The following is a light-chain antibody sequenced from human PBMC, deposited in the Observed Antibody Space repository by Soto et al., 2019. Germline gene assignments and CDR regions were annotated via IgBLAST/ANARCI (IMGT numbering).Light chain of an antibody. J-gene: IGLJ1*01. CDR1: SSDVGGYNY. Sequence: ALTQPASVSGSPGQSITISCTGTSSDVGGYNYVSWYQQNPGKAPKLMIYEVSNRPSGVSNRFSGSKSGNTASLTISGLQAEDEADYYCSSYTSSSTYVFGTGTKVTVL. V-gene: IGLV2-14*01. CDR2: EVS. CDR3: SSYTSSSTYV.